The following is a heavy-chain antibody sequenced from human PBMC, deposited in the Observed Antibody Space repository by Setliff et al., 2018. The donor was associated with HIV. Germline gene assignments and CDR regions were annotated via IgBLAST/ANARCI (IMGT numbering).Heavy chain of an antibody. Sequence: SETLSLTCTVSGGSFSNYCWNWIRQSPGKGLEWIGYIFTRGSTHYNPSLQSRVTISIDPSKNQFSLRLSSVTAADTAVYYCAREHCSGGSCNGFDIWGQGTMVTVSS. CDR3: AREHCSGGSCNGFDI. CDR2: IFTRGST. CDR1: GGSFSNYC. V-gene: IGHV4-4*09. D-gene: IGHD2-15*01. J-gene: IGHJ3*02.